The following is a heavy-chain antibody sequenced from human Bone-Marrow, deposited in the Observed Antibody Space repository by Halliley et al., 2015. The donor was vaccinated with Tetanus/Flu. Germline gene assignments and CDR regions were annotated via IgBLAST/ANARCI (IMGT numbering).Heavy chain of an antibody. CDR2: TSSGTRT. V-gene: IGHV3-74*01. CDR3: ARSVDCGGDCWHYGLDV. J-gene: IGHJ6*02. D-gene: IGHD2-21*02. Sequence: TSSGTRTNYADSVKGRFPISRDSAKNTLYLQMDSLRAEDTAVYFCARSVDCGGDCWHYGLDVWGQGTTVTVSS.